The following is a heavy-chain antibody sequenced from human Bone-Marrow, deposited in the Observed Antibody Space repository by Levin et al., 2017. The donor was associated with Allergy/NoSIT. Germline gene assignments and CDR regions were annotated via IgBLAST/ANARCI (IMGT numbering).Heavy chain of an antibody. Sequence: KISCQASGGYFTNHAISWVRQAPGQGLEWMGGIIPVVETPNYSQKFQNRVTITADASTSPVYLELTGLTPEDTAVYYCASVDLSPAGPYYYGMDVWGLGTTVTVSS. CDR3: ASVDLSPAGPYYYGMDV. V-gene: IGHV1-69*01. CDR2: IIPVVETP. CDR1: GGYFTNHA. J-gene: IGHJ6*02.